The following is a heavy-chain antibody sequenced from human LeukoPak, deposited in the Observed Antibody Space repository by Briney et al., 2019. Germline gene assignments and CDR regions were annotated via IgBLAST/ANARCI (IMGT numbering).Heavy chain of an antibody. J-gene: IGHJ4*02. CDR1: GFTFSSYD. CDR3: ARYGSGSYIDN. V-gene: IGHV3-23*01. D-gene: IGHD3-10*01. Sequence: PGGSLRLSCAASGFTFSSYDIIWVRQAPGKGLDWVSFISVTGGFTSYADSVKGRFTISRDNSKNTLSLQMNSQRAEDTAVYYCARYGSGSYIDNWGQGTLVTVSS. CDR2: ISVTGGFT.